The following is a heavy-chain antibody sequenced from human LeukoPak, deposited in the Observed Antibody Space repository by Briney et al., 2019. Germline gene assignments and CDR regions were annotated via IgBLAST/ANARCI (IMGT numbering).Heavy chain of an antibody. CDR3: ANVVNGRDYLYMGV. J-gene: IGHJ6*03. D-gene: IGHD1-26*01. CDR1: GFTFSNYG. Sequence: GGSLRLSCAASGFTFSNYGMNWVRQAPGKGLEWVSVIANDGTNEYYADSVKGRFTISRDNSKNTLYLQMNSLRAEDTAVYYCANVVNGRDYLYMGVWGKGTTVTVSS. V-gene: IGHV3-30*18. CDR2: IANDGTNE.